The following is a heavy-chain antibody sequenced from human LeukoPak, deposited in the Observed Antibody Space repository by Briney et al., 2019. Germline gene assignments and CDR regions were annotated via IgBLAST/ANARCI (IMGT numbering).Heavy chain of an antibody. CDR3: ARGRYRHYFDY. J-gene: IGHJ4*02. Sequence: PGGSLRLSCAASGFSFSSYEMNWVRQAREKGLEWVSYSSSSGRTIYYADSVKGRFTISRDNAKNSLYLQMNSLRAEDTAVYYCARGRYRHYFDYWGQGTLVTVSS. D-gene: IGHD3-16*02. V-gene: IGHV3-48*03. CDR2: SSSSGRTI. CDR1: GFSFSSYE.